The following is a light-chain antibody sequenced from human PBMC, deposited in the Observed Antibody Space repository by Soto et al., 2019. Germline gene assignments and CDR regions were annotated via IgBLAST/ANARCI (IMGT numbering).Light chain of an antibody. CDR3: SSYTSSSTLDV. CDR1: SSDVGGYNY. V-gene: IGLV2-14*01. Sequence: QSALTQPASVSGFPGQAITITCTGTSSDVGGYNYVSWYEQHPGKAPKLMMYEVSNRPSGVSNRFSGSKSGNTASLTISGLQAEDEADYYCSSYTSSSTLDVFGTGTKVTVL. J-gene: IGLJ1*01. CDR2: EVS.